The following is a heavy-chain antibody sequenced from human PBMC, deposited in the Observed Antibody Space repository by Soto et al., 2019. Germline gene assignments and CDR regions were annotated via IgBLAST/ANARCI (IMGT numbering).Heavy chain of an antibody. D-gene: IGHD2-15*01. CDR2: INTYHANT. Sequence: QVQLVQSGPEVKKPVASVKVSCKASGYTLTDHGISWVRQAPGQGLEWMGWINTYHANTRYGDKVQGRVTMTTDTCSVFYMELTCLTSDDASVYYCARDWTSTSCVSSSCPRGGWFDPWGHGTLVTVSS. V-gene: IGHV1-18*04. CDR3: ARDWTSTSCVSSSCPRGGWFDP. J-gene: IGHJ5*02. CDR1: GYTLTDHG.